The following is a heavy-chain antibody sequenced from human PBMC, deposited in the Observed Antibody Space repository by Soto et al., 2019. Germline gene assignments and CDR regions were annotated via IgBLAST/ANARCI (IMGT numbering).Heavy chain of an antibody. CDR3: AKDRNDYYGSGSFLYYYYYGMDV. D-gene: IGHD3-10*01. J-gene: IGHJ6*02. V-gene: IGHV3-30*18. Sequence: GGSLRLSCAASGFTFSSYGMHWVRQAPGKGLEWVAVISYDGSNKYYADSVKGRFTISRDNSKNTLYLQMNSLRAEDTALYYCAKDRNDYYGSGSFLYYYYYGMDVWGQGTTVTVSS. CDR2: ISYDGSNK. CDR1: GFTFSSYG.